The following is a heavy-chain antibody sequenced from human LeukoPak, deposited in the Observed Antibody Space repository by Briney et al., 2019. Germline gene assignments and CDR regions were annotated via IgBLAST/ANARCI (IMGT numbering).Heavy chain of an antibody. CDR3: ATTLRFLEWLEPYYFDY. J-gene: IGHJ4*02. Sequence: ASVKVSCKASGGTFSSYAISWVRQAPGQGLVWMGRIIPIFGTANYAQKFQGRVTITTDESTSTAYMELSSLRSEDTAVYYCATTLRFLEWLEPYYFDYWGQGTLVTVSS. V-gene: IGHV1-69*05. CDR1: GGTFSSYA. CDR2: IIPIFGTA. D-gene: IGHD3-3*01.